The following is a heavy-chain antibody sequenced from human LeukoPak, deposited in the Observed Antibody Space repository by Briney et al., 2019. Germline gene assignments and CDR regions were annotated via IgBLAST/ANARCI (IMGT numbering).Heavy chain of an antibody. D-gene: IGHD1-26*01. J-gene: IGHJ4*02. Sequence: SGPTLVNPTQTLTLTCTFSGFSLSTSGVGVGWIRQPPGKALEWLALIYSNDDKRYSPSLKTRLTITKDTSKNQVVLTMTNMDPVDTATYSCAHSVIVGSTLGYFDSWGQGTLVTVSS. CDR1: GFSLSTSGVG. V-gene: IGHV2-5*01. CDR2: IYSNDDK. CDR3: AHSVIVGSTLGYFDS.